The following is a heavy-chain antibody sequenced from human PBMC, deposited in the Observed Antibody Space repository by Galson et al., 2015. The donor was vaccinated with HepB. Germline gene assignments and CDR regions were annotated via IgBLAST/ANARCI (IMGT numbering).Heavy chain of an antibody. J-gene: IGHJ6*02. D-gene: IGHD3-3*01. CDR2: IYYSGST. V-gene: IGHV4-31*03. Sequence: TLSLTCTVSRASISSGGYYWRWIRQHPGKGLEWIGYIYYSGSTYYHPSLKSRVTISVDTSKNQFSLKLSSVTAADTAVYYCARGGDYDFWSGYYFEGYYYYGMDVWGQGTTVTVSS. CDR1: RASISSGGYY. CDR3: ARGGDYDFWSGYYFEGYYYYGMDV.